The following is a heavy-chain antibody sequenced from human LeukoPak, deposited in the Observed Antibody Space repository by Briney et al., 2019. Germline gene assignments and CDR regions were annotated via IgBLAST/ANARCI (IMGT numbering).Heavy chain of an antibody. D-gene: IGHD6-13*01. V-gene: IGHV3-53*01. CDR3: AKDHDSSSWSEAYYYYYGMDV. J-gene: IGHJ6*02. CDR1: GLTINTNY. Sequence: GGSLRPSCAASGLTINTNYMNWVRQAPGRGLEWVSVIYPGGITKYADSVKGRFTVSRDTVKNTVYLQMNNLRAEDTALYYCAKDHDSSSWSEAYYYYYGMDVWGQGTMVTVSS. CDR2: IYPGGIT.